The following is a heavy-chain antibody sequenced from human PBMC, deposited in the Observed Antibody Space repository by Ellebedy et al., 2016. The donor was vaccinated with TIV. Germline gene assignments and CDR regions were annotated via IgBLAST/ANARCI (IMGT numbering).Heavy chain of an antibody. CDR1: GGSISSSNW. V-gene: IGHV4-4*02. CDR2: IYHSGST. J-gene: IGHJ4*02. Sequence: MPSETLSLTCAVSGGSISSSNWWSWVRQPPGKGLEWIGEIYHSGSTYYNPSLKSRVTISVDTSKNQFSLKLSSVTAADTAVYYCARLGRGLPVYWGQGTLVTVSS. D-gene: IGHD1-26*01. CDR3: ARLGRGLPVY.